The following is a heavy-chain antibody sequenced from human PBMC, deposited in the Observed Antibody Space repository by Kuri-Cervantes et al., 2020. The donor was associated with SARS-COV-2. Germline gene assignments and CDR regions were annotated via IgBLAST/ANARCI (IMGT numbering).Heavy chain of an antibody. V-gene: IGHV1-8*01. J-gene: IGHJ3*02. D-gene: IGHD3-9*01. CDR1: GYTFTSYD. Sequence: ASVKVSCKASGYTFTSYDINWVRQATGQGLEWMGWMNPNSANTGFAQKFQGRVTITADESTSTAYMELSSLRSEDTAVYYCARLYDILTGYPRVLAMDIWGQGTMVTVSS. CDR2: MNPNSANT. CDR3: ARLYDILTGYPRVLAMDI.